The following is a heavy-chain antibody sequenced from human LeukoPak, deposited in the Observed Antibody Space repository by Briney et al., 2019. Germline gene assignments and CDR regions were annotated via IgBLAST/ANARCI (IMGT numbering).Heavy chain of an antibody. CDR3: ARDKPALGYYYGMDV. CDR2: INPNSGGT. J-gene: IGHJ6*02. V-gene: IGHV1-2*04. CDR1: GYTFTGYY. Sequence: ASVKVSCKASGYTFTGYYVHWVRQAPGQGLEWMGWINPNSGGTNYAQKFQGWVTMTRDTSISTAYMELSRLRSDDTAVYYCARDKPALGYYYGMDVWGQGTTVTVSS.